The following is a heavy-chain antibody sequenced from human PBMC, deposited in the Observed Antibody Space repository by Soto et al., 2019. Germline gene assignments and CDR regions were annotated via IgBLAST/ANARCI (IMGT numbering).Heavy chain of an antibody. CDR1: GYSVSSSDYY. J-gene: IGHJ6*02. D-gene: IGHD2-15*01. CDR2: MLYSGLT. CDR3: APLSVSLSGPYGIHV. Sequence: TLSLTCSVSGYSVSSSDYYWAWIRQPPGKGLEWIGSMLYSGLTYYNPSLKSRVTLSVDTSKNQFSVRLNSVTASDTAVYYCAPLSVSLSGPYGIHVWGQGTTVTVSS. V-gene: IGHV4-39*01.